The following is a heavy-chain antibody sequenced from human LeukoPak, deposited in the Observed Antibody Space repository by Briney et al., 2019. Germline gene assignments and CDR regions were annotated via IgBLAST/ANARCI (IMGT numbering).Heavy chain of an antibody. D-gene: IGHD4-17*01. CDR2: ISYDGRNK. Sequence: PGGSLRLSCAASGFTFSNYAMHWVRQAPGKGLEWMSVISYDGRNKYFADSVKGRFTLSRDNSKNTLYLQMNNLRAEDTAVYYCARVDTDTGTIGYWGQGTLVTVSS. CDR1: GFTFSNYA. CDR3: ARVDTDTGTIGY. V-gene: IGHV3-30*04. J-gene: IGHJ4*02.